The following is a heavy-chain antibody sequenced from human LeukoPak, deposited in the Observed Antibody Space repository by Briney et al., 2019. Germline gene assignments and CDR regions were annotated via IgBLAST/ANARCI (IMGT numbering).Heavy chain of an antibody. CDR3: ASPRGLYYYDSSGSTPYAFDI. V-gene: IGHV1-2*02. D-gene: IGHD3-22*01. Sequence: GASVKVSCKASGYTFTGYYMHWVRQAPGQGLEWMGWINPNSGGTNYAQKLQGRVTMTTDTSTSTAYMELRSLRSDDTAVYYCASPRGLYYYDSSGSTPYAFDIWGQGTMVTVSS. CDR2: INPNSGGT. J-gene: IGHJ3*02. CDR1: GYTFTGYY.